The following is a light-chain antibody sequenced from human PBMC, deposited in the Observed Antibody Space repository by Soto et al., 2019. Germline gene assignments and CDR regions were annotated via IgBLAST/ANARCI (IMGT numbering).Light chain of an antibody. V-gene: IGKV3-11*02. CDR2: DAS. J-gene: IGKJ4*01. CDR1: QSVGSY. Sequence: EIVVTQSPATLSVSPGERATLSCRTSQSVGSYVAWYQKKPGQAPRRLIYDASNRATGIPARFSGSGSGRDFTLTINSLEPEDFAVYYCQQRRNWPPLTFGGGTKVEIK. CDR3: QQRRNWPPLT.